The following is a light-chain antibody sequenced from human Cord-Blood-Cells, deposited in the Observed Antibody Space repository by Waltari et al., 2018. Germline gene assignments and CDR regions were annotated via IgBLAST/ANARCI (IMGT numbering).Light chain of an antibody. Sequence: SYVLTPPPSVSVAPGKTARITCGGNNIGRKSGHWYQQKPGQAPVLVVYDDSDRPSGIPERFSGSNSGNTATLTISRVEAGDEADYYCQVWDSSSDHYVFGTGTKVTVL. CDR3: QVWDSSSDHYV. CDR1: NIGRKS. V-gene: IGLV3-21*03. J-gene: IGLJ1*01. CDR2: DDS.